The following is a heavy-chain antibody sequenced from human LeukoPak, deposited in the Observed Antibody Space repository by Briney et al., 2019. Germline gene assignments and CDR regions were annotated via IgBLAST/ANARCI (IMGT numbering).Heavy chain of an antibody. V-gene: IGHV1-46*01. Sequence: GASVKVSCKASGYTFTSYYMHWVRQAPGQGLEWMGIINPSGGSTSYAQKFQERVTITRDMSTSTAYMELSSLRSEDTAVYYCAADSQFYVWGSYRYKPQPDFDYWGQGTLVTVSS. CDR3: AADSQFYVWGSYRYKPQPDFDY. CDR1: GYTFTSYY. J-gene: IGHJ4*02. CDR2: INPSGGST. D-gene: IGHD3-16*02.